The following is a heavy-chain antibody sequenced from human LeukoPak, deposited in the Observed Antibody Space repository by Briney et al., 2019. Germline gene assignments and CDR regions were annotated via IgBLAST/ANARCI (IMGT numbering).Heavy chain of an antibody. CDR2: ISSSGSTI. CDR1: GFTFSDYY. Sequence: SGGSLRLSCAASGFTFSDYYMSWIRQAPGKGLEWVSHISSSGSTIYYADSVKGRFTISRDNAKNSLYLQMNSLRAEDTAVYYCARKLLNHDAFDIWGQGTMVTVSS. J-gene: IGHJ3*02. V-gene: IGHV3-11*01. CDR3: ARKLLNHDAFDI. D-gene: IGHD1-26*01.